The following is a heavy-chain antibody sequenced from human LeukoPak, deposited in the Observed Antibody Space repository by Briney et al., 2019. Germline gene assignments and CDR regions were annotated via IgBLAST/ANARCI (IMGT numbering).Heavy chain of an antibody. CDR3: VLLSLTPG. CDR1: GFTFSTYW. CDR2: ISSDGSNT. V-gene: IGHV3-74*01. Sequence: GRSLRLSCAASGFTFSTYWMHWVRQVPGKGLVWVSRISSDGSNTNYADSVKGRFTISRDNAKNTLYLQMNSLRAEDTANYYCVLLSLTPGWGQGTLVTVSS. D-gene: IGHD3-10*01. J-gene: IGHJ4*02.